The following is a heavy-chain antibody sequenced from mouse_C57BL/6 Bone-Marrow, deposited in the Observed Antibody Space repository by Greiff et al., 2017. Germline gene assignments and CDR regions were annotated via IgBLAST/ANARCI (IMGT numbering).Heavy chain of an antibody. V-gene: IGHV1-49*01. J-gene: IGHJ4*01. CDR3: ARGPIYYGTPGAMDY. D-gene: IGHD2-1*01. Sequence: LKESGAELVRPGSSVKLSCKDSYFAFMASAMHGVKQRPGHGLEWIGSFTMYSDATEYSENFKGKATLTANTSSSTAYIELSSLTSEDSAVYYCARGPIYYGTPGAMDYWGQGTSVTVSS. CDR2: FTMYSDAT. CDR1: YFAFMASA.